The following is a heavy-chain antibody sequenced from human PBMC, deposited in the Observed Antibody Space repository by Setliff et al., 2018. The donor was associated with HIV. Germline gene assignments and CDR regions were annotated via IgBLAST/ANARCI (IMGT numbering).Heavy chain of an antibody. D-gene: IGHD5-12*01. CDR3: ARRGYSGYASGWFGP. CDR2: IYYSGSV. J-gene: IGHJ5*02. CDR1: GGSISSSSYY. V-gene: IGHV4-39*07. Sequence: WETLSLTCTVSGGSISSSSYYWGWIRQPPGKGLEWIGSIYYSGSVNYNPSLKGRGTISLDTSKNQFSLRLTSVTAADTAVYYCARRGYSGYASGWFGPWGQGTLVTVSS.